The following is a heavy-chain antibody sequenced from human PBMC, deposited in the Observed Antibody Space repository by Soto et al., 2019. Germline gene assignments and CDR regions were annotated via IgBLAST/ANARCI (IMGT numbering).Heavy chain of an antibody. CDR1: GFTFGSYA. V-gene: IGHV3-23*01. D-gene: IGHD3-16*01. Sequence: EVQLLESGGGLVPPGGSLRLPCAASGFTFGSYAMNWLRQAPGRGLECVSVISGSGRTTYYADSVKGRFTVSRDNSKNTLYLQMNSLRAEDTALYYCAKFRGPSYSYYSMDVWGKGTTVTVSS. CDR3: AKFRGPSYSYYSMDV. CDR2: ISGSGRTT. J-gene: IGHJ6*03.